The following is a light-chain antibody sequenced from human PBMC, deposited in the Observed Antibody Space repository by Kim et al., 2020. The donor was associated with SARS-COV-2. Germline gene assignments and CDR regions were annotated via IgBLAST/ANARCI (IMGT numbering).Light chain of an antibody. V-gene: IGLV8-61*01. CDR1: YESVSSTYY. Sequence: QAVVTQESSLSVSPGGTVTFTCALKYESVSSTYYPSWYHQTPGRAPRTVIYSTDSRPSGVPERFSGSILGSKAALTITGAQADDDGTYYCALYLGSGISVFGGGTQLTVL. CDR2: STD. J-gene: IGLJ3*02. CDR3: ALYLGSGISV.